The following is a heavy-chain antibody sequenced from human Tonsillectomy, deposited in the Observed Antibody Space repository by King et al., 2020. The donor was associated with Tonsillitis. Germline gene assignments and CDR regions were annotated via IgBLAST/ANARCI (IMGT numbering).Heavy chain of an antibody. J-gene: IGHJ4*02. D-gene: IGHD1-26*01. CDR3: ARARGGSYLCAY. Sequence: QLVQSGAEVKKPGASVKVSCKASGYTFTGYYIHWVRQAPGQGLEWMGWINPNSGGTDYAQKFQGRVTMTRDTFITTAYMDLSRLRSDDTALYYCARARGGSYLCAYWGQGTLVTVSS. CDR1: GYTFTGYY. V-gene: IGHV1-2*02. CDR2: INPNSGGT.